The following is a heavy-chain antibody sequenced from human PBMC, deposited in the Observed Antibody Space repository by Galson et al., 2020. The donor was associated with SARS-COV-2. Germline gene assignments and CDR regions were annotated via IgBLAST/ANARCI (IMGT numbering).Heavy chain of an antibody. J-gene: IGHJ4*02. Sequence: SETLSLTCTVSGGSISSSSYYWGWIRQPPGKGLEWIGSIYYSGSTYYNPSLKSRVTISVDTSKNQFSRKLSSVTAADTAVYYCAREQRPYYDFWSGYYSPYYFDYWGQGTLVTVSS. D-gene: IGHD3-3*01. V-gene: IGHV4-39*07. CDR1: GGSISSSSYY. CDR3: AREQRPYYDFWSGYYSPYYFDY. CDR2: IYYSGST.